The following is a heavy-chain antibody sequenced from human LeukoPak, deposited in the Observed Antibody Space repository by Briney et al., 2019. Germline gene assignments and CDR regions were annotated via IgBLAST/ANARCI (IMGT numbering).Heavy chain of an antibody. V-gene: IGHV3-7*01. CDR1: GFTFSSYG. J-gene: IGHJ4*02. CDR3: ARSTRITMVRGVPPFDY. CDR2: IKQDGSEK. D-gene: IGHD3-10*01. Sequence: PGGSLRLSCAASGFTFSSYGMHWVRQAPGKGLEWVANIKQDGSEKYYVDSVKGRFTISRDNAKNSLYLQMNSLRAEDTAVYYCARSTRITMVRGVPPFDYWGQGTLVTVSS.